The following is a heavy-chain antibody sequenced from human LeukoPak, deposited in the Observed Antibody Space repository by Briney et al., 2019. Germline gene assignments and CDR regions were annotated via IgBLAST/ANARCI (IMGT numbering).Heavy chain of an antibody. CDR2: ISTSSSYI. Sequence: GRSLRLSCAASGFTFSTYGMHWVRQAPGKGLEWVSSISTSSSYIDYADSVKGRFTISRDNAKNSLYLQMNSLRAEDTAVYFCARDTGEPRGAQRGSEYWGQGTLVTVSS. D-gene: IGHD3-10*01. CDR1: GFTFSTYG. CDR3: ARDTGEPRGAQRGSEY. V-gene: IGHV3-21*01. J-gene: IGHJ4*02.